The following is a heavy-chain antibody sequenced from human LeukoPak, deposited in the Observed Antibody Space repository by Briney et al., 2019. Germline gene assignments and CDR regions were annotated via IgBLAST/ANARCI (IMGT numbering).Heavy chain of an antibody. Sequence: GASVKVSCKASGGTFSSYAISWVRQAPGQGLEWMGWMNPNSGNTGYAQKFQGRVTMTRNTSISTAYMELSSLRSEDTAVYYCAGDLVGSGYEDYWGQGTLVTVSS. CDR1: GGTFSSYA. V-gene: IGHV1-8*02. CDR2: MNPNSGNT. CDR3: AGDLVGSGYEDY. D-gene: IGHD3-22*01. J-gene: IGHJ4*02.